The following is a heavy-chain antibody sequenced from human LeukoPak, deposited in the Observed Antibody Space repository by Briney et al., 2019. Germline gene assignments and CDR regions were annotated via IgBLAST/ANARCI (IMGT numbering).Heavy chain of an antibody. Sequence: KPGGSLRLSCAASGFTFSNYAMSWVRQAPGKGLEWVSSISSSSSYIYYADSVKGRFTISRDNAKNSLYLQMNSLRAEDTAVYYCARARIVGYYFDYWGQGTLVTVSS. V-gene: IGHV3-21*01. D-gene: IGHD2-21*01. CDR2: ISSSSSYI. J-gene: IGHJ4*02. CDR1: GFTFSNYA. CDR3: ARARIVGYYFDY.